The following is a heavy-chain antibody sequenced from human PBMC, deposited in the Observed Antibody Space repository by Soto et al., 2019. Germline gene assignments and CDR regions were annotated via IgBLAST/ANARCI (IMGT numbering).Heavy chain of an antibody. CDR2: IIPIFGTA. D-gene: IGHD4-4*01. V-gene: IGHV1-69*13. J-gene: IGHJ4*02. CDR1: GGTFSSYA. Sequence: SVKVSCKASGGTFSSYAISWVRQAPGQGLEWVGGIIPIFGTANYAQKFQGRVTITADEPTSTAYMELSILRSEDTAVYYCARALLADYSNYGGSGFDYWGQGTLVTVSS. CDR3: ARALLADYSNYGGSGFDY.